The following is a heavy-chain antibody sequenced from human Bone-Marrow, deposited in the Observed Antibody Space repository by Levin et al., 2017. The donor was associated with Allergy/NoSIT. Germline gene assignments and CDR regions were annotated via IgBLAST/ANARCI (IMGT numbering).Heavy chain of an antibody. CDR2: IYYSGST. CDR1: GGSISNGDYY. Sequence: SQTLSLTCSVSGGSISNGDYYWTWIRQHPGKGLEWIVYIYYSGSTYYNPSLESRVTISVDTSKKQVSLKLTSVTAADTALYYCARGRMVAPNDAIDIWGQGAMVTVSS. CDR3: ARGRMVAPNDAIDI. D-gene: IGHD2-8*01. J-gene: IGHJ3*02. V-gene: IGHV4-31*03.